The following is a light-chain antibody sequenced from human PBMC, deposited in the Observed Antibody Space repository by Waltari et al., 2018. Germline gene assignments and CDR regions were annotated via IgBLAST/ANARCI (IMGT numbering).Light chain of an antibody. J-gene: IGKJ4*01. CDR1: QSVSSY. CDR2: GAS. CDR3: QQRRNWPLT. Sequence: EIVLTQSPDTLSLSPGERATLSCSASQSVSSYLAWYQQKRGQAPRLLIYGASNRATGIPDRFSGSGSGTDFTLTISTLEPEDFAVYYCQQRRNWPLTFGGGTKVEIK. V-gene: IGKV3-11*01.